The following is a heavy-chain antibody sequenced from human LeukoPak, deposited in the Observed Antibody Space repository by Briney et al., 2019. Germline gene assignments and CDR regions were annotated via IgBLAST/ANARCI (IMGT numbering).Heavy chain of an antibody. CDR2: IDRPAKSYAT. J-gene: IGHJ5*02. CDR3: TRDRGTYNWLDP. Sequence: GGSLRLSCAASGFTLSDSAIHWVRQASGKGLEWVGLIDRPAKSYATAYGASVGGRFTISRDDSKNTAYLQMESLKTEDTALYYCTRDRGTYNWLDPWGQGTLVTVSS. D-gene: IGHD1-26*01. V-gene: IGHV3-73*01. CDR1: GFTLSDSA.